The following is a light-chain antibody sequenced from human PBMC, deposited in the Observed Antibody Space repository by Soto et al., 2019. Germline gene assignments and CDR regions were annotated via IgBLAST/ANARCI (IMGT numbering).Light chain of an antibody. J-gene: IGKJ1*01. CDR1: QSISSW. CDR3: KQYNSYRWT. CDR2: KAS. V-gene: IGKV1-5*03. Sequence: DIQMTQSPSTLSASVGDRVTITCRASQSISSWLAWYQQKPGKAPKLLINKASSLESGVPSRFSGSGSGTEYTLAISSLQPDDFATYDCKQYNSYRWTFGQGTKVEIK.